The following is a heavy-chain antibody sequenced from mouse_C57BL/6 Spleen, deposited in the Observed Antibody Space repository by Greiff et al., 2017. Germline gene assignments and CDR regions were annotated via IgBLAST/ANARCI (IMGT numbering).Heavy chain of an antibody. V-gene: IGHV1-74*01. CDR2: IHPSDSDT. CDR3: AIDGAYYPLYYAMDY. D-gene: IGHD2-10*01. Sequence: QVQLKQPGAELVKPGASVKVSCKASGYTFTSYWMHWVKQRPGQGLEWIGRIHPSDSDTNYNQKFKGKATLTVDKSSSTAYMQLSSLTSEDSAVYYCAIDGAYYPLYYAMDYWGQGTSVTVSS. CDR1: GYTFTSYW. J-gene: IGHJ4*01.